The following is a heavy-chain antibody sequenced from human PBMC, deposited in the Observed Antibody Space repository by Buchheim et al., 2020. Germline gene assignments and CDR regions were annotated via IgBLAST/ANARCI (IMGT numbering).Heavy chain of an antibody. Sequence: EVQLVESGGGLVQPGGSLRLSCAASGFTFSSYWMSWVRQAPGKGLEWVANIKQDGSEKYYVDSVKGRFTISRDNAKNSLYLQMNSLRAEDTAVYYCARDTNNYDFWSGYYRDYFDYWGQGTL. D-gene: IGHD3-3*01. CDR3: ARDTNNYDFWSGYYRDYFDY. CDR2: IKQDGSEK. V-gene: IGHV3-7*03. CDR1: GFTFSSYW. J-gene: IGHJ4*02.